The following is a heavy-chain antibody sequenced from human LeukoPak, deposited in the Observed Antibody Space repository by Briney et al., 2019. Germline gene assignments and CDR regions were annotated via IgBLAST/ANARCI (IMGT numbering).Heavy chain of an antibody. CDR2: FDPEDGET. CDR3: ATGRYTTVTIQPFDY. J-gene: IGHJ4*02. V-gene: IGHV1-24*01. D-gene: IGHD4-17*01. CDR1: GYTLTELS. Sequence: ASVKVSCKVSGYTLTELSMHWVRQAPGKGLEWMGGFDPEDGETIYAQKFQGRVTMTEDTSTDTAYMELSSLRSEDTAVYYCATGRYTTVTIQPFDYWGQGTLVTVSS.